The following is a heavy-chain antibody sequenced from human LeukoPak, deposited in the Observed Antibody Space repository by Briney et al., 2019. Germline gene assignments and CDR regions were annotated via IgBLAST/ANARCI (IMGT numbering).Heavy chain of an antibody. J-gene: IGHJ4*02. CDR1: GFTFGDYA. CDR3: TREGPVWFGELSEKETDY. Sequence: PGGSLRLSCTASGFTFGDYAMTWVRQAPGKGLEWVGFIRSKAYGGTTEYAASVKGRFTISRDDSKSIAYLQMNSLKTEDTAAYYCTREGPVWFGELSEKETDYWGQGTLVTVSS. CDR2: IRSKAYGGTT. V-gene: IGHV3-49*04. D-gene: IGHD3-10*01.